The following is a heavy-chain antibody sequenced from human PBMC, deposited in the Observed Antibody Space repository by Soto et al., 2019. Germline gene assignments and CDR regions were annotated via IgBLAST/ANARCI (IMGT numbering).Heavy chain of an antibody. CDR1: GGSFSGYY. Sequence: QVQLQQWGAGLLKPSETLSLTCAVYGGSFSGYYRSWIRQPPGKGLDWIGELNHSGSTNYNTSLKSRFTIAVDTSKNQFSLNLSSVTAAETAVYYCAINYHRRYCSGGSCYSRDAFDIWGQGTMVTVSS. CDR2: LNHSGST. J-gene: IGHJ3*02. CDR3: AINYHRRYCSGGSCYSRDAFDI. D-gene: IGHD2-15*01. V-gene: IGHV4-34*01.